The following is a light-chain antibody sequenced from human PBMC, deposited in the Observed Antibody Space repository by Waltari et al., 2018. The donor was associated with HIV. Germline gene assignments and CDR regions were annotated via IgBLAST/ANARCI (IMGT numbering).Light chain of an antibody. CDR1: QSVRTS. Sequence: EIVLTQSPATLSVSPGERATLSCRASQSVRTSLTWYQQRPGQPPGLLVYGASTSATDIPARCSGSGSGTDFTLTISSLQSEDFAVYYCQQYYNWPPLTFGGGTKVEI. CDR3: QQYYNWPPLT. J-gene: IGKJ4*01. CDR2: GAS. V-gene: IGKV3-15*01.